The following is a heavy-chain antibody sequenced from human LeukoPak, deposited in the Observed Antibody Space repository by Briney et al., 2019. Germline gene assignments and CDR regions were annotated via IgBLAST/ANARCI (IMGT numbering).Heavy chain of an antibody. V-gene: IGHV3-48*01. CDR2: ISSRGTTT. CDR1: GFAFETYS. D-gene: IGHD6-13*01. Sequence: GGSLRLSCAASGFAFETYSMSWVRQAPGKGLEWLSYISSRGTTTYYADSVKGRFTISRDNAKNSLYLQMNSLRAEDTAVYYCARAVGYSRSGDNPWGQGTLVTVSS. J-gene: IGHJ5*02. CDR3: ARAVGYSRSGDNP.